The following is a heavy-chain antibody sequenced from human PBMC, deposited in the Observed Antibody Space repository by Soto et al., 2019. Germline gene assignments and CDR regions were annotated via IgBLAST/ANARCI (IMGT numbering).Heavy chain of an antibody. CDR1: GYSFTSYW. CDR3: AGCRNYDFWSGLDYYYYMDV. V-gene: IGHV5-51*01. D-gene: IGHD3-3*01. CDR2: IYPGDSDT. Sequence: GESLKISCKGSGYSFTSYWIGWVRQMPGKGLEWMGIIYPGDSDTRYSPSFQGQVTISADKSISTAYLQWSSLKASDTAMYYCAGCRNYDFWSGLDYYYYMDVWGKGTTVTVSS. J-gene: IGHJ6*03.